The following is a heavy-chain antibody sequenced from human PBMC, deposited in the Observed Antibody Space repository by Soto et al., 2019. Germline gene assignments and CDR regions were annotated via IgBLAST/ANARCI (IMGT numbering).Heavy chain of an antibody. J-gene: IGHJ4*02. V-gene: IGHV1-69*13. Sequence: SVKVSCKASGGTFSSYAISWVRQAPGQGLEWMGGIIPIFGTANYAQKFQGRVTITADESTSTAYMELSSLRSEDTAVYYCARDTAMVKSYFDYWGQGTLVTVSS. D-gene: IGHD5-18*01. CDR2: IIPIFGTA. CDR1: GGTFSSYA. CDR3: ARDTAMVKSYFDY.